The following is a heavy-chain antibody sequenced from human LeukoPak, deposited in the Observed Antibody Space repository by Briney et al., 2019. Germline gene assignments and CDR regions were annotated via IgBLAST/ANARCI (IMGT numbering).Heavy chain of an antibody. V-gene: IGHV4-61*02. D-gene: IGHD4-11*01. J-gene: IGHJ6*03. CDR3: ARGTTDYYYYYMDV. Sequence: PSETLSLTCTVSGGSISSGSYYWSWIRQPAGKGLEWIGRIYTGGSTNYNPSLKSRVTISVDTSKNQFSLRLSSVTAADTAVYYCARGTTDYYYYYMDVWGKGTTVTVSS. CDR1: GGSISSGSYY. CDR2: IYTGGST.